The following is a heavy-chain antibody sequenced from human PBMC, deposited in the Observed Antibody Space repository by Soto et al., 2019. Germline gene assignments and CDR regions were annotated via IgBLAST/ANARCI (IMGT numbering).Heavy chain of an antibody. CDR3: ARPHGGGDYYDFWSPPDYYEMEV. CDR2: MNPKSGNT. D-gene: IGHD3-3*01. V-gene: IGHV1-8*01. Sequence: QVQLVQSGAEVKKPGASVKVSCKASGYTFTDYDINWVRQAPGQGLEWLGWMNPKSGNTGYGPKGEGRVPMPGDTSISTDYMELTRLRSEDTAAYYCARPHGGGDYYDFWSPPDYYEMEVCGQGSTVTVSS. J-gene: IGHJ6*02. CDR1: GYTFTDYD.